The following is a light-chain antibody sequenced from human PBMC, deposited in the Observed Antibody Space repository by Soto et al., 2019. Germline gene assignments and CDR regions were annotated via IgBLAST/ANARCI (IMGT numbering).Light chain of an antibody. CDR1: QSVSTN. V-gene: IGKV3D-15*01. CDR2: GAS. J-gene: IGKJ2*01. Sequence: EIVMTQSPATLSVSPGEGATLSCRASQSVSTNLAWYQQKPGQAPRLLIDGASSRATGIPARFSGSGSGTEFTLTISSLQSEDFAVYYCQQYNNWPPKYTFGQGTKVDIK. CDR3: QQYNNWPPKYT.